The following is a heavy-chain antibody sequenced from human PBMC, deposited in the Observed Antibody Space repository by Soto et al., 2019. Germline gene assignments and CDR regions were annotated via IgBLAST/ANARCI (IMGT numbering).Heavy chain of an antibody. Sequence: QVQLQESGPGLVKPSETLSLTCTVSGGSISSYYWSWIRQPPGKGLEWIGYIYYSGSTNYNPSLKSRVTISVDTSKNQFSLKLSSVTAADTAVYYCARHARWGYCSGGSCYPVYMDVWGKGTTVTVSS. CDR3: ARHARWGYCSGGSCYPVYMDV. CDR1: GGSISSYY. CDR2: IYYSGST. J-gene: IGHJ6*03. D-gene: IGHD2-15*01. V-gene: IGHV4-59*08.